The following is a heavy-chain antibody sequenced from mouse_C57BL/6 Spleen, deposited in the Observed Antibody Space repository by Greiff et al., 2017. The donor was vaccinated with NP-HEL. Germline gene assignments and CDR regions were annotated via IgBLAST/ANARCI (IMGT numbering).Heavy chain of an antibody. CDR1: GYTFTDYY. CDR2: INPYNGGT. D-gene: IGHD2-5*01. V-gene: IGHV1-19*01. CDR3: ARNPSYYSNYDAMDY. Sequence: DVKLQESGPVLVKPGASVKMSCKASGYTFTDYYMNWVKQSHGKSLEWIGVINPYNGGTSYNQKFKGKATLTVDKSSSTAYMELNSLTSEDSAVYYCARNPSYYSNYDAMDYWGQGTSVTVSS. J-gene: IGHJ4*01.